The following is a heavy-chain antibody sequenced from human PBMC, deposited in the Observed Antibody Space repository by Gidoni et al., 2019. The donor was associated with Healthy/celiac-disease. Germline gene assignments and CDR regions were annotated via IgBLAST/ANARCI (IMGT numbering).Heavy chain of an antibody. J-gene: IGHJ4*02. D-gene: IGHD6-6*01. CDR1: GFTFSSYA. V-gene: IGHV3-23*01. CDR2: ISGSGGST. CDR3: AKGYSSSSGYFDY. Sequence: EVQLLESGGGLVQPGGSRRLSCAASGFTFSSYAMSWVRQAPGKGLEWVSAISGSGGSTYYADSVKGRFTISRDNSKNTLYLQMNSLRAEDTAVYYCAKGYSSSSGYFDYWGQGTLVTVSS.